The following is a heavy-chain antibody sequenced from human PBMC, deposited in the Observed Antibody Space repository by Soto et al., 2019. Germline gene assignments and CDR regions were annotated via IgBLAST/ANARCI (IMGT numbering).Heavy chain of an antibody. V-gene: IGHV4-30-4*01. CDR3: ARNYALVAFDI. D-gene: IGHD1-7*01. J-gene: IGHJ3*02. CDR2: IYDSGST. CDR1: GGPITNY. Sequence: SETLSLTCTVSGGPITNYWSWIRQVPGKGLEWLGYIYDSGSTYYNPSLKSRISMSLDTSKNQFSLKLSSVTAADTAVYYCARNYALVAFDIGGKGTMVTVS.